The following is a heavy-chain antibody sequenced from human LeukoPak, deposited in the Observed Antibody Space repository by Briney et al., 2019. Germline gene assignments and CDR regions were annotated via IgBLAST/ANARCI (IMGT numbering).Heavy chain of an antibody. J-gene: IGHJ4*02. D-gene: IGHD1-26*01. Sequence: SETLSLTCTVSGASMSSSFWTWIRQPPGRGLEWTGHIYYSGSTNYNPSLKSRVIISIDTSKNQFSLKLSSVTAADTAVYYCARAKWNYVDFWGQGALVTVSS. CDR2: IYYSGST. V-gene: IGHV4-59*01. CDR3: ARAKWNYVDF. CDR1: GASMSSSF.